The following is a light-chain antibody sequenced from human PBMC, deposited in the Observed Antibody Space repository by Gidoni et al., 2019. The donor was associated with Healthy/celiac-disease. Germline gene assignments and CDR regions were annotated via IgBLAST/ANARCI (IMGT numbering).Light chain of an antibody. V-gene: IGKV1-5*03. CDR3: QQYNSYPCT. CDR2: KES. CDR1: QSISSW. Sequence: DIQMTQSPSTLSASVGDRVTITCRARQSISSWLAWYQQKPGKAPKLLIYKESSLESGVPSRFSGSGSGTEFTLTISSLQPDDFATYYCQQYNSYPCTFGQGTKVEIK. J-gene: IGKJ1*01.